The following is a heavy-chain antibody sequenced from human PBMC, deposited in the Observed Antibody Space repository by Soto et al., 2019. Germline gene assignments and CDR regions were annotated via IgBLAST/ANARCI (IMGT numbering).Heavy chain of an antibody. D-gene: IGHD2-15*01. Sequence: ASVKVSCKASGYTFTSYGISWVRQAPGQGLEWMGWISAYNGNTNYAQKLQGRVTMTTDTSTSTAYMELRSLRSDDTAVYYFARVVAAVGTWNWFDPWGQGTLVTVSS. CDR3: ARVVAAVGTWNWFDP. CDR1: GYTFTSYG. J-gene: IGHJ5*02. V-gene: IGHV1-18*01. CDR2: ISAYNGNT.